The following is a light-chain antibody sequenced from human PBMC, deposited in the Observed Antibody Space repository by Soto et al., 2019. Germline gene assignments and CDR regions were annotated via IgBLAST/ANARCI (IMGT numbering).Light chain of an antibody. CDR3: HHRGNGIT. J-gene: IGKJ5*01. CDR1: QSVSNF. CDR2: DAS. Sequence: EIVLTHSPATFSLSPCDRATLFFRASQSVSNFLAWYQQKPGQAPRLLIYDASNRATGIPARFSGGGSGTDFTLTISSLEPEDFAVYYCHHRGNGITFGQGTRLEI. V-gene: IGKV3-11*01.